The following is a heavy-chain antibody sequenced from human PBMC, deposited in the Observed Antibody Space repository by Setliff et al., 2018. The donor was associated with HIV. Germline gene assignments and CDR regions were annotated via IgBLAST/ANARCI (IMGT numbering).Heavy chain of an antibody. CDR3: ARSRYDSGGYPDAFDI. CDR2: ISAYNGNT. Sequence: ASVKVSCKASGYTFTSYIMNWVRQAPGQGLEWMGWISAYNGNTKYAQKFQGRVTMTTDTSTSTAYTELRSLRSDDTAVYYCARSRYDSGGYPDAFDIWGQGTMVTVSS. CDR1: GYTFTSYI. D-gene: IGHD3-22*01. V-gene: IGHV1-18*01. J-gene: IGHJ3*02.